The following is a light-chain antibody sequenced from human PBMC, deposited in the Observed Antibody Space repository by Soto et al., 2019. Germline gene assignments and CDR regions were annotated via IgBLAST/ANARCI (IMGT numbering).Light chain of an antibody. J-gene: IGKJ1*01. CDR3: QKYNSASWT. CDR2: AAS. CDR1: QGISSY. Sequence: DIQMTQSPSSLSASVGDRVTITCRASQGISSYLAWYQQKPGELPKLLITAASTLQSAVPSRFSGSGSGTDFTLTVSSLQPEDVATYYCQKYNSASWTFGQGTKVDIK. V-gene: IGKV1-27*01.